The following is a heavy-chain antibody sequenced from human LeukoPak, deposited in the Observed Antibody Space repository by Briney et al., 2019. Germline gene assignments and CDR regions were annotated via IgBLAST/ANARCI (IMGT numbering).Heavy chain of an antibody. Sequence: SGESLKISCKGSGYSFTNYWIGWVRQMPGKGLEWMGIIHPRDSDTRYSPSFQGQVTISADKSISTAYLQWSSLKASDTAMYYCARRYCSGSSCYLFDYWGQGTLVTVSS. CDR2: IHPRDSDT. CDR3: ARRYCSGSSCYLFDY. V-gene: IGHV5-51*01. J-gene: IGHJ4*02. CDR1: GYSFTNYW. D-gene: IGHD2-15*01.